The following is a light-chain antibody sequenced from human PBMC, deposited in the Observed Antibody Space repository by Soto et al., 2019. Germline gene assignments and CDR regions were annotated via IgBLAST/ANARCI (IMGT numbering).Light chain of an antibody. J-gene: IGKJ4*01. V-gene: IGKV1-39*01. Sequence: DIQMTQSPSSLSASVGDRVTITCRASQSSSSYLNWYQQKPGKAPKLLIYAASSLQSGVPSRFSGSGSGTDFTRTISSLQPEDFATYYCQQSYSTPLTFGGGTKVEIK. CDR1: QSSSSY. CDR3: QQSYSTPLT. CDR2: AAS.